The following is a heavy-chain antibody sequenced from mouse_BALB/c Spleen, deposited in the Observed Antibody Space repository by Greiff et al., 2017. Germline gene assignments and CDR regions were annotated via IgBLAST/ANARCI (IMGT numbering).Heavy chain of an antibody. CDR3: ARHDYDAGYFDY. J-gene: IGHJ2*01. D-gene: IGHD2-4*01. CDR1: GFTFSSYG. V-gene: IGHV5-6*01. Sequence: EVQRVESGGDLVKPGGSLKLSCAASGFTFSSYGMSWVRQTPDKRLEWVATISSGGSYTYYPDSVKGRFTISRDNAKNTLYLQMSSLKSEDTAMYYCARHDYDAGYFDYWGQGTTLTVSS. CDR2: ISSGGSYT.